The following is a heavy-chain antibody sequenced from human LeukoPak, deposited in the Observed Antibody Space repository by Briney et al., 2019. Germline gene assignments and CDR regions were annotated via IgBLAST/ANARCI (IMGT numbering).Heavy chain of an antibody. V-gene: IGHV1-24*01. CDR1: GGTFSSYA. J-gene: IGHJ4*02. Sequence: ASVKVSCKASGGTFSSYAISWVRQAPGKGLEWMGGFDPEDGETIYAQKFQGRVTMTEDTSTDTAYMELSSLRSEDTAVYYCATTTVVTRALYYWGQGTLVTVSS. D-gene: IGHD4-23*01. CDR3: ATTTVVTRALYY. CDR2: FDPEDGET.